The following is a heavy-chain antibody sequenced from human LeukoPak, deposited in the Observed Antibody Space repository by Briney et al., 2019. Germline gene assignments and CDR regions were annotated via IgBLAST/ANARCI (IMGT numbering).Heavy chain of an antibody. D-gene: IGHD1-20*01. V-gene: IGHV3-15*07. CDR2: IKSKADGETI. CDR1: GFTFSAFG. Sequence: GGSLRLSCAASGFTFSAFGMYWVRQAPGKGLEWVGRIKSKADGETIDYAAPVKGRFTFSRDDSKNMLYLQMNSLKSEDTAVYYCSTLTSRGLSDSWGQGTLVTVSS. CDR3: STLTSRGLSDS. J-gene: IGHJ4*02.